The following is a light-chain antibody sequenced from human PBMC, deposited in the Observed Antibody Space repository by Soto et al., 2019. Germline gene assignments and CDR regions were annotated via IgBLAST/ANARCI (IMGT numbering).Light chain of an antibody. CDR2: DNS. J-gene: IGLJ1*01. CDR3: QVWDNVDDHIYV. CDR1: NIDSRT. Sequence: SYELTQPPSVSVAPGQTATISCGENNIDSRTVHWYQQKPGQAPRLVVYDNSFRPSGIPNRFSGSKAGNTATLTISRVEAGDEADYYCQVWDNVDDHIYVFGTGTKVIVL. V-gene: IGLV3-21*02.